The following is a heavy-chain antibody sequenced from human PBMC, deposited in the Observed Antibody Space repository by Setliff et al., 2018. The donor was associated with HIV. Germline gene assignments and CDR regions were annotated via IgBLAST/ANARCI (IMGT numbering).Heavy chain of an antibody. CDR2: TSHSGKT. Sequence: SETLSLTCAVYGGPLSGHYWSWIRQPPGQGLEWIGETSHSGKTNYNPSLKSRVTISVDTSKNQFSLKLTSVTAADTAVYYRVTSSSWSSRLNFWGPGMLVTVSS. V-gene: IGHV4-34*01. D-gene: IGHD2-2*01. J-gene: IGHJ4*02. CDR3: VTSSSWSSRLNF. CDR1: GGPLSGHY.